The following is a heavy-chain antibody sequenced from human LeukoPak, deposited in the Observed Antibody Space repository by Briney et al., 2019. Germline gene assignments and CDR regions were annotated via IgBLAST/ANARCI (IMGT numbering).Heavy chain of an antibody. CDR3: AKDSQGWFGELLGYFDY. Sequence: GGSLRLSCSVSGFTFISYGMSWVRQAPGKGLEWVSAISGSGTGTYYADSVEGRLTISRDNSKNTLYLQMNSLRAEDTAVYYCAKDSQGWFGELLGYFDYWGQGTLVTVSS. CDR2: ISGSGTGT. V-gene: IGHV3-23*01. CDR1: GFTFISYG. D-gene: IGHD3-10*01. J-gene: IGHJ4*02.